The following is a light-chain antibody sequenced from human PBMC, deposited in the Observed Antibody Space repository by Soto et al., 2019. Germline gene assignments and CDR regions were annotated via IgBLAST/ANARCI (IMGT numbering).Light chain of an antibody. CDR2: SLS. Sequence: DIVMTQTPLSLPVTPGEPASMSCRSSQSIFDSDYGFTYLDWYLQKPGQSPHLLIYSLSYRASGVPDRFSGSGAGNNFTLKISRVEADDVGVYYCMHRIGFPWTFGPGTKVDLK. J-gene: IGKJ3*01. CDR3: MHRIGFPWT. V-gene: IGKV2-40*01. CDR1: QSIFDSDYGFTY.